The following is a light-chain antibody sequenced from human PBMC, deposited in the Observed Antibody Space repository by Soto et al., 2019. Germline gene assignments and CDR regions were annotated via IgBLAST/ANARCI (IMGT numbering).Light chain of an antibody. J-gene: IGKJ5*01. V-gene: IGKV3D-20*02. CDR3: QQRSTWPT. CDR1: QSVSSSY. CDR2: DAS. Sequence: EIILTQSPDALSLSPCERSTLSCRASQSVSSSYLAWYQQKPGQAPRLLIYDASVRATGTPARFSGSGSGTDFTLTISSLEPEDFALYYCQQRSTWPTFGQGTRLEIK.